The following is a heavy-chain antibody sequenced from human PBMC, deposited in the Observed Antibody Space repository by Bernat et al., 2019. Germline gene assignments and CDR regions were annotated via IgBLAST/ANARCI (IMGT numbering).Heavy chain of an antibody. CDR3: ARMGGYDSADAFDI. Sequence: EVQLVESGGGLVQPGGSLRLSCAASAFTFSSYEMNWVRQAPGKGLEWVSYISSSGSTIYYADSVKSRFTITRENAKNSMYLQMDCLRAEDTAVYYCARMGGYDSADAFDIWGQGTMVTVSS. D-gene: IGHD5-12*01. V-gene: IGHV3-48*03. CDR1: AFTFSSYE. J-gene: IGHJ3*02. CDR2: ISSSGSTI.